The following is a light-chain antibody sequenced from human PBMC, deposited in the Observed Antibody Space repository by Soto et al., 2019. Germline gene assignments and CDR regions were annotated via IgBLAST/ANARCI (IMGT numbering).Light chain of an antibody. CDR3: QQFNSYVSLT. Sequence: DIQLTQSPSFLSASIGDRVTITCRASQGISSYLAWYQRKPGKAPKLLIYAASTLQSGVPSRFSGSGSGTAFTLTISSLQPEDFATYYCQQFNSYVSLTFGGGTKVEIK. V-gene: IGKV1-9*01. CDR2: AAS. J-gene: IGKJ4*01. CDR1: QGISSY.